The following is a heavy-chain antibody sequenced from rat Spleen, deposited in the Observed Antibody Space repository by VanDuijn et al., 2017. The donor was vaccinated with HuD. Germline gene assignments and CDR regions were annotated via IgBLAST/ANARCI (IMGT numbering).Heavy chain of an antibody. CDR1: GFNFNDYW. V-gene: IGHV5-25*01. Sequence: EVQLAESGGGLVQPGRSLKLSCAASGFNFNDYWMGWVRQAPTKGLEWVASISPSGVTYYRDSVKGRFTVSRENAKSTLYLLMDSLRSEDTATYYCVRQDTSGYSNWFAYWGQGTLVTVSS. CDR3: VRQDTSGYSNWFAY. D-gene: IGHD4-3*01. J-gene: IGHJ3*01. CDR2: ISPSGVT.